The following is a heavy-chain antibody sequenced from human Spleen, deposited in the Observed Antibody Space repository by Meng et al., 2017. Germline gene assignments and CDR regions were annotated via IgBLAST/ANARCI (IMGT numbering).Heavy chain of an antibody. CDR2: IYPDDPET. J-gene: IGHJ3*02. V-gene: IGHV5-51*01. CDR3: ARRIGGDAFDI. CDR1: GYSFTSYW. D-gene: IGHD3-10*01. Sequence: GESLKISCTGSGYSFTSYWIGWVRQMPGKGLEWMGFIYPDDPETSFRPSFQGQVTISADNSITTAFQQWSSLKASDTAMYYCARRIGGDAFDIWGQGTMVTVSS.